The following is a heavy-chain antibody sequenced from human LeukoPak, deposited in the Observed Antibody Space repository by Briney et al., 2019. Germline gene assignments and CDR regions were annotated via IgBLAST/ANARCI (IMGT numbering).Heavy chain of an antibody. V-gene: IGHV3-23*01. J-gene: IGHJ4*02. CDR3: AKENPRHSSSSYSHFDY. D-gene: IGHD6-13*01. Sequence: PGGSLRLSCAASGFTFSSYAMSWVRQAPGKGLEWVSAISGSGGSTYYADSVKGRFTISRDNSKNTLYLQMNSLRAEDTAVYYCAKENPRHSSSSYSHFDYWGQGTLVTVSS. CDR2: ISGSGGST. CDR1: GFTFSSYA.